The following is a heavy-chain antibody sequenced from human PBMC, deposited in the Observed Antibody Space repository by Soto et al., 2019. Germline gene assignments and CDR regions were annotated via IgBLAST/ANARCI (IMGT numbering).Heavy chain of an antibody. Sequence: SEILSLTCTVSGGSIRSGDYYWSWIRQTPERGLEWCGYVHYSGNTFYNPSLKSRATISLDTSRNQFSLNLSSVTAADSAVYYCAREIMAADHFDYWGQGALVTSPQ. CDR2: VHYSGNT. D-gene: IGHD6-13*01. J-gene: IGHJ4*02. CDR1: GGSIRSGDYY. CDR3: AREIMAADHFDY. V-gene: IGHV4-30-4*01.